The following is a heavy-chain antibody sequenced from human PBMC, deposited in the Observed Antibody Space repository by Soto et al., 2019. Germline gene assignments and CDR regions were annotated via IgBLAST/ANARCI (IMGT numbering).Heavy chain of an antibody. V-gene: IGHV1-46*03. D-gene: IGHD3-3*01. CDR3: ATRVNGDFDV. J-gene: IGHJ6*01. Sequence: QVQLVQPGAEMMKPGASMKVSCKASGDTFSRHYVHWVRQAPGQGLEWMGRINPSGGDTTYAPAIQGRITMTRDTSTNTVFMDLSSLRSDDTAVYYCATRVNGDFDVWGQGTTVVVS. CDR1: GDTFSRHY. CDR2: INPSGGDT.